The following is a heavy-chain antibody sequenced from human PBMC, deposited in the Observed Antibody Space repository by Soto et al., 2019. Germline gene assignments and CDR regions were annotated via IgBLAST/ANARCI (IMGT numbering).Heavy chain of an antibody. CDR2: INPNGGNT. J-gene: IGHJ6*03. CDR1: GYSFTSYH. Sequence: QVQLVQSGAEVKKPGASVKVSCKASGYSFTSYHMHWVRQVPGQGLEWMGIINPNGGNTNYAQRFQGRVTMTSDTSTSTVHMELSSLRSEDTAVYFCARDRGRRMTIFGVAPRVQYYMDVWGKGTTVTVSS. D-gene: IGHD3-3*01. V-gene: IGHV1-46*03. CDR3: ARDRGRRMTIFGVAPRVQYYMDV.